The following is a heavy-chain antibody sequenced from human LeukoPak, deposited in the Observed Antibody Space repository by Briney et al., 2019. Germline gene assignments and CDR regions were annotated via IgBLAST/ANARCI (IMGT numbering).Heavy chain of an antibody. CDR2: INHSGST. Sequence: SETLSLTCAVYGGSFSGYYWSWIRQPPGKGLEWIGEINHSGSTNYNPSLKSRVTISVDTSKNQFSLELSSVTAADTAVYYCARSAYTVTKNAFDIWGQGTMVTVSS. D-gene: IGHD4-17*01. J-gene: IGHJ3*02. V-gene: IGHV4-34*01. CDR3: ARSAYTVTKNAFDI. CDR1: GGSFSGYY.